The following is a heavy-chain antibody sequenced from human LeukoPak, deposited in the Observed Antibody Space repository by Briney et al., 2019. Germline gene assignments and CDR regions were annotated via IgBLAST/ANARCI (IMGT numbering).Heavy chain of an antibody. Sequence: SQTLSLTCAISGDSVSSNSAAWNWIRQSPSRGLEWLGRTYYRSKWYNDYAVSVKSRITTNPDTSKNQFSLQLNSVTPEDTAVYYCARDGTVTVRGYYYYMDVWGKGTTVTISS. CDR2: TYYRSKWYN. CDR3: ARDGTVTVRGYYYYMDV. CDR1: GDSVSSNSAA. D-gene: IGHD1-26*01. V-gene: IGHV6-1*01. J-gene: IGHJ6*03.